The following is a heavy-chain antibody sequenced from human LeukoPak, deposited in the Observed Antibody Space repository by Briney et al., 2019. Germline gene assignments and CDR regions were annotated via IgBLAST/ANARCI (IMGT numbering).Heavy chain of an antibody. CDR1: GYSISSGYY. V-gene: IGHV4-38-2*02. Sequence: SETLSLTCTVSGYSISSGYYWGWIRQPPGKGREWIGSIYHSGSTYYNPSLKSRVTISVDTSKNQFSLKLSSVTAADTAVYYCARAPTTVVTGFDYWGQGTLVTVSS. CDR2: IYHSGST. J-gene: IGHJ4*02. D-gene: IGHD4-23*01. CDR3: ARAPTTVVTGFDY.